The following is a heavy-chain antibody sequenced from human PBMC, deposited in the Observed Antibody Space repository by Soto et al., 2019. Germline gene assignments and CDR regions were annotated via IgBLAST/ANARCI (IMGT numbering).Heavy chain of an antibody. D-gene: IGHD6-6*01. J-gene: IGHJ4*02. Sequence: EVQLLESGGGLVQPGGSLRLSCAASGFTFSSYAMSWVRQAPGKGLEWVSAISGSGGSTYYADSVKGRFTISRDNSKNTLYLQMNSLRAEDTAVYYCAKGPRLIVARLPAIDYWGQGTLVTVSS. CDR2: ISGSGGST. V-gene: IGHV3-23*01. CDR3: AKGPRLIVARLPAIDY. CDR1: GFTFSSYA.